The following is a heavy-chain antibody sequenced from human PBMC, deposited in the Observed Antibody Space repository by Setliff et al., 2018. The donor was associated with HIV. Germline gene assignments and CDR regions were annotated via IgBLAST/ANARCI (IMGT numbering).Heavy chain of an antibody. V-gene: IGHV1-8*01. J-gene: IGHJ6*02. CDR2: MNPNSGVS. CDR3: ARGKGVGGVIITGGLDV. CDR1: GHTFTNYD. D-gene: IGHD3-10*01. Sequence: ASVKVSCKPPGHTFTNYDIHWMRRAPGRGLEWMGWMNPNSGVSGYALKFHDRVTMTRDTSITTLYMELSSLTSEDTAVYYCARGKGVGGVIITGGLDVWGQGTTVTVS.